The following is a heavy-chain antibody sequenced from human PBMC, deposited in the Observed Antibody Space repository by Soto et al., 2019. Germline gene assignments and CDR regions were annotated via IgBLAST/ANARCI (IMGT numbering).Heavy chain of an antibody. V-gene: IGHV3-30*18. CDR1: GFTSSSYG. CDR2: ISYDGSNK. D-gene: IGHD3-10*01. Sequence: PGGSLRLSCAASGFTSSSYGMHWVRPAPGKGLEWVAVISYDGSNKYYADSVKGRFTISRDNSKNTLFLQMNSLRAEDTAIYYCAKKVNSGSGSQYFDYWGQGTLVTVSS. CDR3: AKKVNSGSGSQYFDY. J-gene: IGHJ4*02.